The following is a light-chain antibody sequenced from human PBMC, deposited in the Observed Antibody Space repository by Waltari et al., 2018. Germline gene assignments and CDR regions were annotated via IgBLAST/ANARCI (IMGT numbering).Light chain of an antibody. CDR1: QSISNW. CDR3: QQRNNWPLT. J-gene: IGKJ4*01. Sequence: IQVTQSPSTLSASVGDRVTITCRATQSISNWLAWYQQKPGKAPKLLIYKASTLESGVPSRFSGSGSGTEFTLTISSLEPEDFAVYYCQQRNNWPLTFGGGTKVEI. CDR2: KAS. V-gene: IGKV1-5*01.